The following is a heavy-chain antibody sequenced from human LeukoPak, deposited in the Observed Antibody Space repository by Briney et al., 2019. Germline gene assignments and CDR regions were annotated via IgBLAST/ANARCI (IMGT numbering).Heavy chain of an antibody. CDR2: IYENGGTT. CDR1: GFTFRSHA. V-gene: IGHV3-23*01. Sequence: GGSLRLSCVGSGFTFRSHAMSWVRQAPEKGLEFVSGIYENGGTTYYADSVKGRFSISRDNSKNTLYLQMDSLKGEDTAVYYCAKDFRIGYSAHFDYWGQGALVTVSS. CDR3: AKDFRIGYSAHFDY. D-gene: IGHD2-21*01. J-gene: IGHJ4*02.